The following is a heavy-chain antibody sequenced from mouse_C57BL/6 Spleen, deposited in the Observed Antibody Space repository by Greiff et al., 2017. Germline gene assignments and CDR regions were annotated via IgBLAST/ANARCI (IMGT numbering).Heavy chain of an antibody. V-gene: IGHV1-52*01. CDR1: GYTFTSYW. D-gene: IGHD2-4*01. CDR2: IDPSDSET. J-gene: IGHJ2*01. Sequence: QVQLQQPGAELVRPGSSVKLSCKASGYTFTSYWMHWVKQRPIQGLEWIGNIDPSDSETHYNQKFKDKATLTVDKSSSTAYMQLSSLTSEDSAVYYCARRDYDRGNYFDYWGQGTTLTVSS. CDR3: ARRDYDRGNYFDY.